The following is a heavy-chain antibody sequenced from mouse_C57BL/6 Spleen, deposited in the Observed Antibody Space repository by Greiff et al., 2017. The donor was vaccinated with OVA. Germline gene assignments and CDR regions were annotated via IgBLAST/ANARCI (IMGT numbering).Heavy chain of an antibody. CDR3: ARLYGYDEYFDV. Sequence: EVMLVESGGDLVKPGGSLKLSCAASGFTFSSYGMSWVRQTPDKRLEWVATISSGGSYTYYPDSVKGRFTISRDNAKNTLYLQMSSLKAEDTAMYYCARLYGYDEYFDVWGTGTTVTVSS. D-gene: IGHD2-2*01. CDR2: ISSGGSYT. V-gene: IGHV5-6*01. CDR1: GFTFSSYG. J-gene: IGHJ1*03.